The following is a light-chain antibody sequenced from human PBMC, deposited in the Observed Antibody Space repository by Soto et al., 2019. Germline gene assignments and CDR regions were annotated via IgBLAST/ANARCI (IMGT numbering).Light chain of an antibody. V-gene: IGKV1-12*01. Sequence: DIPMTQSPSSVSASVGARVTITCRASQGISSRLAWYQQKPGKAPKLLIYTASSLQSGVPSRFSGSGSETDFTLTISSLQPEDVATYYGQQANSIPLTFGGGTKVEIK. CDR3: QQANSIPLT. J-gene: IGKJ4*01. CDR1: QGISSR. CDR2: TAS.